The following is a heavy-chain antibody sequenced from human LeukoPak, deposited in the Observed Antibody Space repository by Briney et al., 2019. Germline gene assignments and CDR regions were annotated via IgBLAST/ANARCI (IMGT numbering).Heavy chain of an antibody. CDR2: IYPGDSDI. V-gene: IGHV5-51*01. CDR1: GYYFLSYW. CDR3: ARGAVAGHLGGFDV. J-gene: IGHJ3*01. D-gene: IGHD6-19*01. Sequence: GESLKISCQGSGYYFLSYWIGWVRQMPGKGLEWMGIIYPGDSDIRYNPSFQGQVTISADKSITTAYLQWNSLKASDTAMYYCARGAVAGHLGGFDVWGQGTVVTVSS.